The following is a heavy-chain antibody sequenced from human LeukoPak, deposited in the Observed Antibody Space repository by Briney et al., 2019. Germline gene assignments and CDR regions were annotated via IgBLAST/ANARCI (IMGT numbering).Heavy chain of an antibody. CDR2: IYTSGST. V-gene: IGHV4-4*07. D-gene: IGHD3-10*01. J-gene: IGHJ5*02. Sequence: SETLSLTCIVSGGSISSYYWSWIRQPAGKGLEWIGRIYTSGSTNYNPSLKSRVTMSVDTSKNQFSLKLSSVTAADTAVYYCARDHPYYYGSGSYRRYNWFDPWGQGTLVTVSS. CDR1: GGSISSYY. CDR3: ARDHPYYYGSGSYRRYNWFDP.